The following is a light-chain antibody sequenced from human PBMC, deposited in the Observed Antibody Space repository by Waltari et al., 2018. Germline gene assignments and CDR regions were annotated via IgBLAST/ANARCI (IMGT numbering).Light chain of an antibody. CDR1: QSVDSRY. CDR3: QRYGTSPPYT. CDR2: GTS. J-gene: IGKJ2*01. Sequence: EIALTQSPGTLSLSPGDRATLSCRASQSVDSRYLAWYQQRPGQAPRHPFYGTSNRATATPERFTGSGSGTDFTLTISRLEPEDFAVYYCQRYGTSPPYTFGPGTKLEIK. V-gene: IGKV3-20*01.